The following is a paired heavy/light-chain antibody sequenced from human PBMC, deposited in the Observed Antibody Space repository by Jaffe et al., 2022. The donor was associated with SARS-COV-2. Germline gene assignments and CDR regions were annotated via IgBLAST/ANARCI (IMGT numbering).Heavy chain of an antibody. Sequence: QVQLQQWGAGLLKPSETLSLTCAVFSGSFSSYYWSWVRQPPGKGLEWIGEINHSGSTNYNPSLKSRVTISVDTSKNQFSLKLSSVTAADTAVYYCARHPRDNTMNWSRAFDIWGQGTMVTVSS. D-gene: IGHD3-22*01. V-gene: IGHV4-34*01. CDR3: ARHPRDNTMNWSRAFDI. CDR2: INHSGST. CDR1: SGSFSSYY. J-gene: IGHJ3*02.
Light chain of an antibody. J-gene: IGKJ2*01. Sequence: DIQMTQSPSSLSASVGDRITITCRATQGISNFLAWFQQKPGKAPKSLIYGASSLQSGVPSKFSGSGSGTDFTLTISSLQPEDFATYYCQQYNAYPYTFGQGTKLEIK. V-gene: IGKV1-16*02. CDR3: QQYNAYPYT. CDR2: GAS. CDR1: QGISNF.